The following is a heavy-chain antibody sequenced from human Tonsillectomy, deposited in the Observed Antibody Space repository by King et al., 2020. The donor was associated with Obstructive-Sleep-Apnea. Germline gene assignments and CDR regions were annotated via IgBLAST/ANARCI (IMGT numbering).Heavy chain of an antibody. CDR2: INHTGST. CDR3: AGGADGMTAAAMGDNWFDP. J-gene: IGHJ5*02. D-gene: IGHD6-25*01. V-gene: IGHV4-34*01. Sequence: VQLQQWGAGLLKPSETLSLHCAVYGGSLSDYYWSWIRQPPGKGLEWIGDINHTGSTNYNPSLKSRLAISIDTSKNQFSLRLSSVTAADTAVYYCAGGADGMTAAAMGDNWFDPWGQGTLVTVSS. CDR1: GGSLSDYY.